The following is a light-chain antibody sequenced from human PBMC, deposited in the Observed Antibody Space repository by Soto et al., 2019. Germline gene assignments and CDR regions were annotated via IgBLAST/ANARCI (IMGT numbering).Light chain of an antibody. V-gene: IGKV1-16*02. CDR2: AAS. CDR1: QAISNY. CDR3: LQYFTYPIT. Sequence: DIQMTQSPSSLSASVGDRVTITCRASQAISNYLAWFQQKPGKAPESLIYAASNLEGGVPSKFSGSGSGTYFTLTVTSLQPEDFGSYYCLQYFTYPITFGQGTRLEVK. J-gene: IGKJ5*01.